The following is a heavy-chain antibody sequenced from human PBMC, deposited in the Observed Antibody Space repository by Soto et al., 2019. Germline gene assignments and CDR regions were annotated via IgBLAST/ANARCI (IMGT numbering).Heavy chain of an antibody. D-gene: IGHD3-22*01. J-gene: IGHJ4*02. CDR1: GGGISSSDFY. V-gene: IGHV4-30-4*01. CDR2: VHYTGST. Sequence: SEPLALTCTVYGGGISSSDFYWSWIRQPPGQGLEWIGFVHYTGSTYYNPSLKSRVSISEDTSKNQFSLKLSSLTAADTAVYYCARGVRPYDSNDYFYEWGQVTLVT. CDR3: ARGVRPYDSNDYFYE.